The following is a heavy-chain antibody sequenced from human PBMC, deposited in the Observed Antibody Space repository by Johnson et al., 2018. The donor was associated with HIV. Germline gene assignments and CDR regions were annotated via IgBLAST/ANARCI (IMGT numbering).Heavy chain of an antibody. CDR2: ISYDGTNQ. V-gene: IGHV3-30-3*01. D-gene: IGHD3-3*02. CDR1: GFSFNSYP. CDR3: ARGGGRGIFVHRDAFDV. Sequence: QVQLVETGGGVVQPGRSLRLSCAASGFSFNSYPMHWVRQAPGKGLEWVAHISYDGTNQQYADSVQGRFTISRDNSKNTLYLEMNSLRPDDTAIFYCARGGGRGIFVHRDAFDVWGQGTLVTVSS. J-gene: IGHJ3*01.